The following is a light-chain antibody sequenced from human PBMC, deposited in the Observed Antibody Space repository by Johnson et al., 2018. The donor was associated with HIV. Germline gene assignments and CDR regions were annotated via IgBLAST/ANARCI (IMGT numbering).Light chain of an antibody. V-gene: IGLV1-51*02. CDR2: ENN. J-gene: IGLJ1*01. CDR1: SSNIGNNY. Sequence: PPSVSAAPGQKVTSSCSGSSSNIGNNYVSWYQQLPGTAPKLLIYENNKRPSGIPDRFSGSRPGTSATLGITGLQTGDEADYYCGTWDSSLSGVYVFGTGTKVAVL. CDR3: GTWDSSLSGVYV.